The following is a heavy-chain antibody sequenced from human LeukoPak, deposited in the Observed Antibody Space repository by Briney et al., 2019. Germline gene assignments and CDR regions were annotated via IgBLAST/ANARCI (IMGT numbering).Heavy chain of an antibody. D-gene: IGHD1-7*01. J-gene: IGHJ6*03. CDR2: INDSERI. V-gene: IGHV4-34*01. CDR1: AVFPGFDY. CDR3: ARGWNYGVYYHFDV. Sequence: HPSETLSLTCPADAVFPGFDYSGCNRQSPVKGLEWIGEINDSERIIYNPSLKSRVTISVDMSKNQFSLRLNGVTTGDAAMYYCARGWNYGVYYHFDVWGKGTMVTVSS.